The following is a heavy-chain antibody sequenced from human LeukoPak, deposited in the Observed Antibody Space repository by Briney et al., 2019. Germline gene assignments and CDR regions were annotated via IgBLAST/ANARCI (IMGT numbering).Heavy chain of an antibody. D-gene: IGHD1-7*01. CDR1: GFTFSSYS. CDR3: AGGGLNFDAFDI. V-gene: IGHV3-21*01. Sequence: GGSLRLSCAASGFTFSSYSMNWVRQAPGKGLEWVSSISSSSSYIYYADSVKGRFTISRDNAKNSLYLQMNSLRAGDTAVYYGAGGGLNFDAFDIWGQGTMVTVSS. CDR2: ISSSSSYI. J-gene: IGHJ3*02.